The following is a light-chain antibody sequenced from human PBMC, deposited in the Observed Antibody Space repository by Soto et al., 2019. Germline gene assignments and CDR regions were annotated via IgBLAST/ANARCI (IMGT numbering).Light chain of an antibody. CDR2: GAS. CDR1: QSVSSSH. Sequence: EIVLTQSPGTLSLSPGDTATLSCGASQSVSSSHLAWCQQKPGQAPRLLIRGASTRATGIPDRFSGSGSGTDFSLTISRLEPEDFAVYYCQQRSNWPLTFGGGTKVDIK. CDR3: QQRSNWPLT. V-gene: IGKV3D-20*02. J-gene: IGKJ4*01.